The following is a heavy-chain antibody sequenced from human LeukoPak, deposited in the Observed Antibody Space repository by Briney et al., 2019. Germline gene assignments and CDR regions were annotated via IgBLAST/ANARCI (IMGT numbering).Heavy chain of an antibody. J-gene: IGHJ4*02. CDR2: IIPIFGTA. Sequence: ASVKVSCKASGGTFSSYAISWVRQAPGQGLEWMGGIIPIFGTANYAQKFQGRVTITADESTSTAYMYVSSLRAEDTAVYYCARDQRQLVWSFDYWGQGTLVTVSS. CDR3: ARDQRQLVWSFDY. CDR1: GGTFSSYA. D-gene: IGHD6-6*01. V-gene: IGHV1-69*13.